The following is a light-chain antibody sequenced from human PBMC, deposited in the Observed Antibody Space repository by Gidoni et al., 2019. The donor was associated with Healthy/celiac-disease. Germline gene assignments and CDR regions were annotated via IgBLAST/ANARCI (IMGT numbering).Light chain of an antibody. V-gene: IGKV1-39*01. CDR2: AAS. Sequence: DIQMTQSPSSLSASVGDRVTITCRVSQSISSYLNWYQQKPGKAPKLLIYAASSLQSGVPSRFSGSGAWTDFTLTISSLQPEDFATYYCQQSYSTPPLTFGGGTKVEIK. CDR1: QSISSY. CDR3: QQSYSTPPLT. J-gene: IGKJ4*01.